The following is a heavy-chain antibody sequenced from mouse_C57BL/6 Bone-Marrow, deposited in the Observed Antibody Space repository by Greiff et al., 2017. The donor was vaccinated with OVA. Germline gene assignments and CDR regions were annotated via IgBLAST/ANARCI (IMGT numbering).Heavy chain of an antibody. D-gene: IGHD1-1*02. V-gene: IGHV1-80*01. CDR3: ARRRLLDYYAMDY. CDR2: IYPGDGDT. J-gene: IGHJ4*01. CDR1: GYAFSSYW. Sequence: QVQLQQSGAELVKPGASVKISCKASGYAFSSYWMNWVKQRPGKGLEWIGQIYPGDGDTNYNGKFKGKATLTADKSSSTAYMQLSSLTSEDSAVYFCARRRLLDYYAMDYWGQGTSVTVSS.